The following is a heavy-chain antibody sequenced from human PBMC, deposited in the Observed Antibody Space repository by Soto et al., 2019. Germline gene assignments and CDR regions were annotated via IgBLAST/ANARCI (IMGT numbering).Heavy chain of an antibody. CDR1: GYTFTRYT. Sequence: GASVKVSSKASGYTFTRYTMNWVRQAPGQRLEWMGWINPDNGNTKSSRKFQDRVIITRDTSASTAYMDLSSLRSEDTAVYYCARGIATGQLDPWGQGTLVTV. CDR2: INPDNGNT. CDR3: ARGIATGQLDP. V-gene: IGHV1-3*01. D-gene: IGHD2-15*01. J-gene: IGHJ5*02.